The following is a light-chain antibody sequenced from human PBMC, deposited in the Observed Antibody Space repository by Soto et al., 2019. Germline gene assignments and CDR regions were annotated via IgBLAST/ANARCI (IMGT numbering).Light chain of an antibody. Sequence: EVLMTQSPATLSVSPGERATLSCRASQSVSGKLAWYQQKPGQAPRLLIYDASTRATGIPARFSGSGSGTDFTLTISSLQPEDFAVYYCQQRSNWPWTFGQGTKVDI. CDR3: QQRSNWPWT. J-gene: IGKJ1*01. V-gene: IGKV3-15*01. CDR2: DAS. CDR1: QSVSGK.